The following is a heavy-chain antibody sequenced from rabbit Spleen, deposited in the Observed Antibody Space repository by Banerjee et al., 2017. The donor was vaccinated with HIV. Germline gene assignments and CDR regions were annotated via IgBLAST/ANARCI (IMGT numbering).Heavy chain of an antibody. Sequence: QSLEESGGDLVKPGASLTLTCIASGVSFSVSSYMCWVRQAPGKGLEWIACIDIGSSGFTYFATWAKGRFTISKTSSTTVTLQMTRLTAADTATYFCARDTSSSFSSYGMDLWGQGTLVTVS. D-gene: IGHD1-1*01. CDR1: GVSFSVSSY. J-gene: IGHJ6*01. CDR3: ARDTSSSFSSYGMDL. CDR2: IDIGSSGFT. V-gene: IGHV1S40*01.